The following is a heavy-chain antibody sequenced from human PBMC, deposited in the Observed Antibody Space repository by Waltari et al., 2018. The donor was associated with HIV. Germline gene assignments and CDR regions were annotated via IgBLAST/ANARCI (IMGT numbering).Heavy chain of an antibody. V-gene: IGHV4-31*03. CDR1: GGSISSGGYY. D-gene: IGHD6-25*01. CDR3: ARQRPRRGSSYSYHGMDV. Sequence: QVQLQESGPGLVKPSQTLSLTCTVSGGSISSGGYYWSWSRQHPGKGLEWIGDICYRGGTYDLPSLMRRFTISVDPSTTQVSLTLCSVTAADTAVYYCARQRPRRGSSYSYHGMDVCGQGTTVTVSS. CDR2: ICYRGGT. J-gene: IGHJ6*02.